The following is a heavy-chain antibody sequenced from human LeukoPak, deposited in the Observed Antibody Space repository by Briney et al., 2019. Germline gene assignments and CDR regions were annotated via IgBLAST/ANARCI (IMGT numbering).Heavy chain of an antibody. CDR3: ARAGIRICGLVIMPDAFDI. J-gene: IGHJ3*02. Sequence: SETLSLTCTVSGGSISSYYWSWIRQPPGKGLEWIGYIYYSGSTNYNPSLKSRVTISVDTSKNQFSLKLSSVTAADTAVYYCARAGIRICGLVIMPDAFDIWGQGTMVTVSS. D-gene: IGHD3-3*01. CDR2: IYYSGST. CDR1: GGSISSYY. V-gene: IGHV4-59*01.